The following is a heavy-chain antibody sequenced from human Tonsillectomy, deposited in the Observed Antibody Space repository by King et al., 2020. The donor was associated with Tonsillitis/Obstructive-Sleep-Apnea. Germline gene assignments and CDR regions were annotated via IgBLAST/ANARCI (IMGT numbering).Heavy chain of an antibody. J-gene: IGHJ3*02. CDR2: IDPSDSYT. D-gene: IGHD3-10*01. CDR3: ARHSSLCFGELRGAFDI. Sequence: VQLVQSGAEVKKPGESLRISCKGSGYSFNSYWISWVRQMPGKGREGMGRIDPSDSYTNYSPSFQGHVTISADKSISTASLQWSRLKASDTSMYYCARHSSLCFGELRGAFDIWGQGTMVTVSP. V-gene: IGHV5-10-1*01. CDR1: GYSFNSYW.